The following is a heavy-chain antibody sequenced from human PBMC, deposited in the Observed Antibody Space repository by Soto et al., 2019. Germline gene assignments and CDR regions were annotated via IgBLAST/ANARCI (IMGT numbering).Heavy chain of an antibody. J-gene: IGHJ3*02. Sequence: QVQLVQSGYEVKEPGASVTVSCKASGYTFNNYGITWVRQAPGQGLEWIGWISAYNGNANYAQKFQGRVTLTRDTSTSTAYLELRSLRSDYTAVYYCARGTRRFGELFDAFDIWGQGTMVPVSS. V-gene: IGHV1-18*01. CDR3: ARGTRRFGELFDAFDI. CDR2: ISAYNGNA. D-gene: IGHD3-10*01. CDR1: GYTFNNYG.